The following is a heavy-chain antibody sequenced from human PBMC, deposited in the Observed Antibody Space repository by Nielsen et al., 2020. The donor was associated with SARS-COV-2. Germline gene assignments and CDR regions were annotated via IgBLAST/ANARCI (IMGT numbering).Heavy chain of an antibody. D-gene: IGHD3-10*01. CDR2: ISSSGSAI. V-gene: IGHV3-11*04. J-gene: IGHJ3*02. CDR1: GFTFTDYY. Sequence: GESLKISCAASGFTFTDYYMSWIRQAPGKGLEWVSYISSSGSAIYYADSVKGRFTISRDKSKNTLYLQMNSLRDEDTAVYYCARGFGNAFDIWGQGTMVTVSS. CDR3: ARGFGNAFDI.